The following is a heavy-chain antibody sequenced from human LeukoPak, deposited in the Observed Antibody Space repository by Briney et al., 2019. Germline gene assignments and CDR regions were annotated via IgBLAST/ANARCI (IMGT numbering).Heavy chain of an antibody. Sequence: PGGSLRLSCAASGFTFSTYAMSWVRQAPGKGLEWVSIISGSGGSTYYADSVKGRFTISRDNSKNTLYLQMNSLRAEDTAVYYCAGYDILTKGFDYWGQGTLVTVSS. D-gene: IGHD3-9*01. V-gene: IGHV3-23*01. CDR1: GFTFSTYA. CDR3: AGYDILTKGFDY. J-gene: IGHJ4*02. CDR2: ISGSGGST.